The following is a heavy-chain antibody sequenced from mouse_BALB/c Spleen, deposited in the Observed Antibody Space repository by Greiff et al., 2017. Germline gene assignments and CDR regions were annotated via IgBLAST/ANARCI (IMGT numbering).Heavy chain of an antibody. CDR2: IDPANGNT. CDR3: AISTVVYFDV. Sequence: LVESGAELVKPGASVKLSCTASGFNIKDTYMHWVKQRPEQGLEWIGRIDPANGNTKYDPKFQGKATITADTSSNTAYLQLSSLTSEDTAVYYCAISTVVYFDVWGAGTTVTVSS. CDR1: GFNIKDTY. D-gene: IGHD1-1*01. J-gene: IGHJ1*01. V-gene: IGHV14-3*02.